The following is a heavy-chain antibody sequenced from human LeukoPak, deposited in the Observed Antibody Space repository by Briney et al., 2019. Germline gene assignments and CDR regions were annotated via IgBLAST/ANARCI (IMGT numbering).Heavy chain of an antibody. J-gene: IGHJ4*02. V-gene: IGHV3-48*02. D-gene: IGHD7-27*01. CDR2: ISRDSGAI. CDR1: RFTFSTYA. Sequence: GGSLRLSCAASRFTFSTYAMNWVRQAPGKGLEWVSYISRDSGAIYYADSVKGRFTISRDNAKNSLYLQMNSLRDDDTAVYYCARDLNWAFDYWGQGTLVTVSS. CDR3: ARDLNWAFDY.